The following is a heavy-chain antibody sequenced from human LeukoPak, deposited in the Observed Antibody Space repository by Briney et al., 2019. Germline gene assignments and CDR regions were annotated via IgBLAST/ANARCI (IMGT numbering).Heavy chain of an antibody. Sequence: PGGSLRLSCAASGFTFSNYAMSWVRQAPGKGLEWVSTISSGGGSTYYADSVKGRFTISRDDSKNTLYLQLNSLRGEDTAAYYCAKDSCSGGACYFFDYWGQGAPVTVSS. CDR3: AKDSCSGGACYFFDY. V-gene: IGHV3-23*01. D-gene: IGHD2-15*01. CDR2: ISSGGGST. J-gene: IGHJ4*02. CDR1: GFTFSNYA.